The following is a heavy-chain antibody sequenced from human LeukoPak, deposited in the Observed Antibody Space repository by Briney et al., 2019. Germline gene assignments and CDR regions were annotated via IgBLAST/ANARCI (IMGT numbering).Heavy chain of an antibody. CDR1: GFTFSSYH. Sequence: GGSLRLTCAGSGFTFSSYHMNWVRQAPGKGLVWVSRISTDASSTAYADSVKGRFTISRDNAKNSLYLQMNSLRAEDTAVYYCARDLGYSSGPNYWGQGTRVTVSS. V-gene: IGHV3-74*01. CDR3: ARDLGYSSGPNY. J-gene: IGHJ4*02. D-gene: IGHD6-19*01. CDR2: ISTDASST.